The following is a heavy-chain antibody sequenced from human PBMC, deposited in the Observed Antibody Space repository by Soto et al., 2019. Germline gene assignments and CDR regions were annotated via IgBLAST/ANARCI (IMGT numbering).Heavy chain of an antibody. CDR1: GDSISAYS. J-gene: IGHJ4*02. Sequence: PSETLSLTCTVSGDSISAYSWSWVRQPPGKGLEWIGNIHYNGNTKYSPSLKSRVTMSVDTSKNHFSLRLIPVTAADTAIYFCAREGNLGRWLQPLDFWGQGTLVTLL. V-gene: IGHV4-59*01. D-gene: IGHD5-12*01. CDR2: IHYNGNT. CDR3: AREGNLGRWLQPLDF.